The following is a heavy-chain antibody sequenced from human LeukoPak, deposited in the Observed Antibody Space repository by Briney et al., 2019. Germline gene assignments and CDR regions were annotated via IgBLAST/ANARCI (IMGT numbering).Heavy chain of an antibody. CDR3: ASGPGAFDI. Sequence: GGSLRLSCAAPGFTFSSYSMNWVRQAPGKGLEWVSSISSSSSYIYYAGSVKGRFTISRDNAKNSLYLQMNSLRAEDTAVYYCASGPGAFDIWGQGTMVTVSS. CDR2: ISSSSSYI. CDR1: GFTFSSYS. V-gene: IGHV3-21*01. J-gene: IGHJ3*02.